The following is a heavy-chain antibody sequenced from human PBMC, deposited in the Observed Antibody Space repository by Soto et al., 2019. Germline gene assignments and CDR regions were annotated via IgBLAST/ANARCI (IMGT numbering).Heavy chain of an antibody. J-gene: IGHJ4*02. V-gene: IGHV1-8*01. D-gene: IGHD5-18*01. CDR1: GYTFTSYD. CDR2: MNPNSGKT. CDR3: ARGPKDSYGYEDY. Sequence: QVQLVQSGAEVKKPGASVKVSCKASGYTFTSYDIHWVRQATGQGLEWMGWMNPNSGKTDYAQMFQGRVTMTRNNSISTAYMEVSSLTYEDTAVYYCARGPKDSYGYEDYWGQGTLVTVSS.